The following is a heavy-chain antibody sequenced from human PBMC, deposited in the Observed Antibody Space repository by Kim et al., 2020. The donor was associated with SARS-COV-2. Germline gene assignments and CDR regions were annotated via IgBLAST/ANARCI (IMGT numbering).Heavy chain of an antibody. D-gene: IGHD3-22*01. CDR1: GGSISSYY. V-gene: IGHV4-4*07. Sequence: SETLSLTCTVSGGSISSYYWSWIRQPAGKGLEWIGRIYTSGSTNYNPSLKSRVTMSVDTSKNQFSLKLSSVTAADTAVYYCAANTYYYDSSGYYWLGAFAIWRPGTLVTASS. J-gene: IGHJ3*02. CDR3: AANTYYYDSSGYYWLGAFAI. CDR2: IYTSGST.